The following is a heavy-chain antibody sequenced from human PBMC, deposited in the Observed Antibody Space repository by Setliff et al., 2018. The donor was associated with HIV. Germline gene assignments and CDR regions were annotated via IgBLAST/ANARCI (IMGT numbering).Heavy chain of an antibody. CDR1: GGSISSSNW. Sequence: PSETLSLTCAVSGGSISSSNWWSWVRQPPGKGLEWIGDIYHSGSTNYNPSLKSRVTISVEKSKNQFSLKLTSVTAADMGVYYFARGRKKTLAVFGTGYFDFWGQGTLVTVSS. CDR3: ARGRKKTLAVFGTGYFDF. V-gene: IGHV4-4*02. J-gene: IGHJ4*02. CDR2: IYHSGST. D-gene: IGHD6-19*01.